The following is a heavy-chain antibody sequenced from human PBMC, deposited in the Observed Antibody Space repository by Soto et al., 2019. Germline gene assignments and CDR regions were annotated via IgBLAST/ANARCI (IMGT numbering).Heavy chain of an antibody. CDR2: INSDGSVS. CDR3: ARGDCVGGTCHSLAGSFYYYMDV. Sequence: EVQLVESGGGLVQPGGSLRLSCAASGFTFSNYWMYWVRQAPGEGLVWVSRINSDGSVSSYADSVKGRLTISRDNVKNTLYLQMDSLRAEDTAVYYCARGDCVGGTCHSLAGSFYYYMDVWGKGTTVTVFS. CDR1: GFTFSNYW. J-gene: IGHJ6*03. D-gene: IGHD2-15*01. V-gene: IGHV3-74*01.